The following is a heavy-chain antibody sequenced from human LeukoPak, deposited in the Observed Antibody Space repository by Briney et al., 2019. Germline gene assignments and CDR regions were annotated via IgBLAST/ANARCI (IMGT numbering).Heavy chain of an antibody. CDR2: ISSSSSTI. CDR3: ARGGVDIVAHNPDY. CDR1: GFTFSSYS. D-gene: IGHD5-12*01. Sequence: GGSLRLSCAASGFTFSSYSMNWVRQAPGKGLEWVSYISSSSSTIYYADSVKGRFTISRDNAKNSLYLQMNSLRAEDTAVYYCARGGVDIVAHNPDYWGQGTLVTVSS. J-gene: IGHJ4*02. V-gene: IGHV3-48*04.